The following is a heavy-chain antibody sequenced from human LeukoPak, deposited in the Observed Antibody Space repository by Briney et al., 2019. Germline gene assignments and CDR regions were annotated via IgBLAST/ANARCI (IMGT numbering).Heavy chain of an antibody. CDR2: IYYSGST. J-gene: IGHJ5*02. D-gene: IGHD2-2*01. Sequence: SETLSLTCTVSGGSISSGGYYWSWIRQHPGKGLERIGYIYYSGSTYYNPSLKSRVTISVDTSKNQFSLKLSSVTAADTAVYYCARGDRYCSSTSCSNWFDPWGQGTLVTVSS. CDR3: ARGDRYCSSTSCSNWFDP. CDR1: GGSISSGGYY. V-gene: IGHV4-31*03.